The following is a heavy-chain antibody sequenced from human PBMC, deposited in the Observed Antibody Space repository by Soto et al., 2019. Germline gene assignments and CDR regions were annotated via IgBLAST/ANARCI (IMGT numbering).Heavy chain of an antibody. Sequence: SETLSLTCTVSGGSISSYYWSWIRQPPGKGLEWIGYIYYSGSTNYNPSLKGRVTISVDTSKNQFSLKLSSVTAADTAVYYCARGVAIRAYDSSGYIFDYWGQGTLVTVSS. V-gene: IGHV4-59*01. J-gene: IGHJ4*02. CDR1: GGSISSYY. D-gene: IGHD3-22*01. CDR2: IYYSGST. CDR3: ARGVAIRAYDSSGYIFDY.